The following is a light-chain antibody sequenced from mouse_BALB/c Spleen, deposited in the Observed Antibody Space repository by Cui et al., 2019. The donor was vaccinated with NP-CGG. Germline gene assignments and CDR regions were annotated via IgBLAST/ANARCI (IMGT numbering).Light chain of an antibody. Sequence: QAVVTQESALTPSPGEPVPLTCPSTTGAVTTSNYANWVQEKPDHLVTGLIGGTNNRAPGVPARFSGSLIGDKAALTITGAQTEDEAIYFCALWYSNHWVFGGGTKLTVL. J-gene: IGLJ1*01. CDR2: GTN. CDR1: TGAVTTSNY. CDR3: ALWYSNHWV. V-gene: IGLV1*01.